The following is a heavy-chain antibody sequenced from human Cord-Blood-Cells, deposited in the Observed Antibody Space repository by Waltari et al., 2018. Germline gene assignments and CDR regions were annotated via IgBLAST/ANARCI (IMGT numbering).Heavy chain of an antibody. CDR2: INHSGST. J-gene: IGHJ3*02. V-gene: IGHV4-34*01. D-gene: IGHD3-3*01. Sequence: QVQLQQWGAGLLKSSETLSLTCAVYGGSFSGYYWSWIRQPPGKGLEWIGEINHSGSTNYNPSLKSRVTISVDTSKNQFSLKLSSVTAADTAVYYCARYYDFWSGDAFDIWGQGTMVTVSS. CDR1: GGSFSGYY. CDR3: ARYYDFWSGDAFDI.